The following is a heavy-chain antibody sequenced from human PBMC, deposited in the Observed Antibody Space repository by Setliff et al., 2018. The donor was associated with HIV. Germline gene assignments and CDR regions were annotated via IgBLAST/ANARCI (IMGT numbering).Heavy chain of an antibody. Sequence: PGGSLRLSCAASGFTFSNAWMSWVRQAPGKGLEWVGRIKSKTDGGTTDYAAPVKGRFTISRDDSKNTLYLQMNSLRADDTAIYYCARKLRPGHGVDVWGQGTTVTVSS. CDR1: GFTFSNAW. CDR3: ARKLRPGHGVDV. V-gene: IGHV3-15*01. D-gene: IGHD3-10*01. CDR2: IKSKTDGGTT. J-gene: IGHJ6*02.